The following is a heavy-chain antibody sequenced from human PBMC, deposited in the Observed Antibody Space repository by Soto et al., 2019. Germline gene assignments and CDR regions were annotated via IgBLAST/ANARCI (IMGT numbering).Heavy chain of an antibody. Sequence: GGSLRLSCAASGFTVSSNYMSWVRQAPGKGLEWVSVIYSGGSTYYADSVKGRFTISRDNSKNTLYLQMNSLRAEDTAVYYCARESVGGSVGYWGQGTLVTVSS. V-gene: IGHV3-66*01. CDR3: ARESVGGSVGY. CDR2: IYSGGST. D-gene: IGHD2-15*01. J-gene: IGHJ4*02. CDR1: GFTVSSNY.